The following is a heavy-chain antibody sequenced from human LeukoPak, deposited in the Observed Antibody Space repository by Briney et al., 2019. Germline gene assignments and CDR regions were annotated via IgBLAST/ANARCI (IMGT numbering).Heavy chain of an antibody. V-gene: IGHV4-38-2*02. D-gene: IGHD6-13*01. CDR1: GYSISTGYY. CDR3: AREKSLAAGTVWWFDP. Sequence: SETPSLTCTVSGYSISTGYYWDWIRQPPGKGLEWIGTFYHGGSTNYNPSLKSRVTISVDTSKNQFSLKLSSVTAADTAVYYCAREKSLAAGTVWWFDPWGQGTLVTVSS. J-gene: IGHJ5*02. CDR2: FYHGGST.